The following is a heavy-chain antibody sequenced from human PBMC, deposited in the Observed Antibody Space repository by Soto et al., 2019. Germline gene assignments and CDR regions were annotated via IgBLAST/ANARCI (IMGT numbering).Heavy chain of an antibody. CDR2: INSDGSST. J-gene: IGHJ4*02. V-gene: IGHV3-74*01. D-gene: IGHD3-10*01. CDR1: GFTFSSYW. CDR3: ARGMVRGVPYYFDY. Sequence: EVQLVESGGGLVQPGGSLRLSCAASGFTFSSYWMHWVRQAPGKGLEWVSRINSDGSSTSYADSVKGRFTISRDNAKNTLYLQMNSLRAEDTAVYYCARGMVRGVPYYFDYWGQGTLVTVSS.